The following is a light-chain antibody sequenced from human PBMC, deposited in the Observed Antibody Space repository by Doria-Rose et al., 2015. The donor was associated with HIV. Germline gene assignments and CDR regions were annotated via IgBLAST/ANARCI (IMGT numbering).Light chain of an antibody. CDR2: AAS. V-gene: IGKV1-16*02. CDR3: QQYKSYNIT. CDR1: QDINTY. J-gene: IGKJ5*01. Sequence: PQSPSSLSASVGDRVTITCRASQDINTYLAWFQQKPGKAPKSLIYAASSLQSGVPSKFRGSGSETDFTLTITSLQPEDCATYYCQQYKSYNITGGQGTRPESK.